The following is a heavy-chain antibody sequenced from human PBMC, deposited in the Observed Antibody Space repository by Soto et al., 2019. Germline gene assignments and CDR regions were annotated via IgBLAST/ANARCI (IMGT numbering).Heavy chain of an antibody. Sequence: ASVKVSCKASGYTFTGYYMHWVRQAPGQGLEWMGWINPNSGGTNYAQKFQGRVTMTRDTSISTAYIELSRLRSDDTAVYYCARDPIRSGEEDFDYWGQGTLVTVSS. V-gene: IGHV1-2*02. CDR3: ARDPIRSGEEDFDY. CDR2: INPNSGGT. J-gene: IGHJ4*02. D-gene: IGHD3-10*01. CDR1: GYTFTGYY.